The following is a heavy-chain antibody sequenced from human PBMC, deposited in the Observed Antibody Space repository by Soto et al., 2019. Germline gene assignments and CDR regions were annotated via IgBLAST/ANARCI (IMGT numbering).Heavy chain of an antibody. D-gene: IGHD6-19*01. CDR3: ARRSSGWYFDY. V-gene: IGHV3-23*01. CDR2: ISGSGGST. J-gene: IGHJ4*02. CDR1: GFTFSSYA. Sequence: EVQLLESGGGLVQPGGSLRLSCAASGFTFSSYAMSWVRQAPGKGLEWVSAISGSGGSTYYADSVKGRFTISRDNSKNPLYLQMNSLRAVDTAVYYCARRSSGWYFDYWGQGTLVTVSS.